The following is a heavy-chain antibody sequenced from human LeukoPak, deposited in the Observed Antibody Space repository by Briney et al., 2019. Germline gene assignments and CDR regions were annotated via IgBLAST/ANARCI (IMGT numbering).Heavy chain of an antibody. J-gene: IGHJ4*02. Sequence: SETLSLTCTVSAYSISSGSYWGWIRQPPGKGLEWIGSIHHSGSTYYNPSLKSRVTISVDTSKNQLSLKLSSVTAADTAVYYCARGYYYGSGIDYWGQGTLVTVSS. CDR3: ARGYYYGSGIDY. V-gene: IGHV4-38-2*02. CDR2: IHHSGST. CDR1: AYSISSGSY. D-gene: IGHD3-10*01.